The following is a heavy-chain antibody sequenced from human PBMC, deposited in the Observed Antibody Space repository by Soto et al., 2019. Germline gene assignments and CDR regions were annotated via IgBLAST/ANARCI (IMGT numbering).Heavy chain of an antibody. CDR2: IYYSGST. J-gene: IGHJ4*02. D-gene: IGHD6-19*01. CDR1: GGSVSSGSYY. V-gene: IGHV4-61*01. Sequence: QVQLQESGPGLVKPSETLSLTCTVSGGSVSSGSYYWSWIRQPPGKGLEWIAYIYYSGSTKYNPSLKSRVTISRDTSKNQFSLKLTSVTAADMAVYYCARSGGGSGWLGGQGTLVTVSS. CDR3: ARSGGGSGWL.